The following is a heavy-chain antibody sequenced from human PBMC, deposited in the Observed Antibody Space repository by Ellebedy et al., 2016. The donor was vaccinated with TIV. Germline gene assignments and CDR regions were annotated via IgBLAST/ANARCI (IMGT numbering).Heavy chain of an antibody. D-gene: IGHD3-3*01. V-gene: IGHV3-15*07. CDR1: GFIFTNAW. J-gene: IGHJ4*02. Sequence: GESLKISXVASGFIFTNAWMNWVRQAPGKGLEWVGRIKSKTDGGTTDYAAPVKGRFTISRDDSKNTLYLQMNSLKTEDTAMYYCTTFRYYTFWGDRRESYFDCWGQGTLVTVSP. CDR3: TTFRYYTFWGDRRESYFDC. CDR2: IKSKTDGGTT.